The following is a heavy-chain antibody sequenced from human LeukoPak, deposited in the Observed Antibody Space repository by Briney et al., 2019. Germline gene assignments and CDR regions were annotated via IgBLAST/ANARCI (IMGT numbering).Heavy chain of an antibody. Sequence: SETLSLTCAVYGGSFSGYYWSWIRQPPGKGLEWIGEINHSGSTNDNPSLKSRVTIPVDTSKNQFSLKLSSVTAADTAVYYCARSLRGRWFDPWGQGTLVTVSS. J-gene: IGHJ5*02. CDR2: INHSGST. CDR1: GGSFSGYY. CDR3: ARSLRGRWFDP. V-gene: IGHV4-34*01.